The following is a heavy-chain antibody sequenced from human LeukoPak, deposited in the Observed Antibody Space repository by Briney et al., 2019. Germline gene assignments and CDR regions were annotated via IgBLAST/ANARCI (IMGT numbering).Heavy chain of an antibody. CDR2: IGVRGDDT. Sequence: PGESLRLPCAASGFSFSSYVMSWVRQAPGKGLEWVSGIGVRGDDTYYADSVKGRFTISRDNSDNTLYLQMNSLRAEDTAIYYCAKCHIRMSTVCFFDAWGQGTRVTVSS. J-gene: IGHJ4*02. CDR1: GFSFSSYV. V-gene: IGHV3-23*01. D-gene: IGHD5/OR15-5a*01. CDR3: AKCHIRMSTVCFFDA.